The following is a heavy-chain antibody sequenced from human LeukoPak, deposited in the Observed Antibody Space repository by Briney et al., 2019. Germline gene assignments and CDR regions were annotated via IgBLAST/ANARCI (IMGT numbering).Heavy chain of an antibody. CDR2: INHSGST. Sequence: PSETLSLTCAVYGGSFSGYHWSWIRQPPGKGLEWIGEINHSGSTNYNPSLKSRVTISVDTSKNQFSLKLSSVTAADTAVYYCARRPYCSSTSCWRWFDPWGQGTLVTVSS. CDR1: GGSFSGYH. J-gene: IGHJ5*02. CDR3: ARRPYCSSTSCWRWFDP. D-gene: IGHD2-2*01. V-gene: IGHV4-34*01.